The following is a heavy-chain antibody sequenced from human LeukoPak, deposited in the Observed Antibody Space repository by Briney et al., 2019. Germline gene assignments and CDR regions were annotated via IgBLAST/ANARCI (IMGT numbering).Heavy chain of an antibody. D-gene: IGHD3-10*01. Sequence: ASVKVSCKASRYTFTGYYMHWVRQAPGQGLEWMGIINPSGGSTSYAQKFQGRVTMTRDMSTSTVYMELSSLRSEDTAVYYCARSTGSLGWFDPWGQGTLVTVSS. J-gene: IGHJ5*02. CDR1: RYTFTGYY. CDR3: ARSTGSLGWFDP. V-gene: IGHV1-46*01. CDR2: INPSGGST.